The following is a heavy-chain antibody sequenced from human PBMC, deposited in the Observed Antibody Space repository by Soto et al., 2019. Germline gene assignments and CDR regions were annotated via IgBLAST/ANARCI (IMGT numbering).Heavy chain of an antibody. Sequence: EVQLLESGGGLVQPGGSLRLSCAASGFTFSSYAMSWVRQAPGKGLEWVSAISGSGGSTYYADSVKGRFTISRDNSKDTLYLQMNSLRAEDTAVYYCAKSRWSDIVLMVYDYWGQGTLVTVSS. J-gene: IGHJ4*02. CDR1: GFTFSSYA. V-gene: IGHV3-23*01. D-gene: IGHD2-8*01. CDR3: AKSRWSDIVLMVYDY. CDR2: ISGSGGST.